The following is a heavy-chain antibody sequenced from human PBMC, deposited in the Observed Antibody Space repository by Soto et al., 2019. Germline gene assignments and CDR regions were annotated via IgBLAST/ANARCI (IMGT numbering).Heavy chain of an antibody. CDR1: GASISSAY. D-gene: IGHD2-2*02. CDR3: ARGRYTNLVYYLDY. Sequence: LSLTCSVSGASISSAYWTWIRQTPGKGLEWIASVYDSGSTYYNPSLTSRVTVSVDTSKTQISLKVTSVTAADTAIYSCARGRYTNLVYYLDYWGPGTLVTVSS. V-gene: IGHV4-59*01. CDR2: VYDSGST. J-gene: IGHJ4*02.